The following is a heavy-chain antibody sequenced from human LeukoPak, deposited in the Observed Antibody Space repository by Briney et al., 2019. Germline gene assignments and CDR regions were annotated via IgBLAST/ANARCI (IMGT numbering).Heavy chain of an antibody. D-gene: IGHD1-14*01. J-gene: IGHJ6*03. CDR2: IYSGVRT. CDR1: GFHVSSNY. Sequence: AGGSLRLSCAASGFHVSSNYMSWVRLAPGKGPEWVSVIYSGVRTYYADSVKGRFTISRDNSKNTLYLQMNDLRAEDTAVYYCAYEGPSNNDYIDVWGEGTTVTVSS. CDR3: AYEGPSNNDYIDV. V-gene: IGHV3-53*01.